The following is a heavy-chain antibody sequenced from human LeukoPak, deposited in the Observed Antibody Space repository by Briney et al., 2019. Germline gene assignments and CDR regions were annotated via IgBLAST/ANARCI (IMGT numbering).Heavy chain of an antibody. D-gene: IGHD3-10*02. CDR1: AFTFNNYE. Sequence: GGSLRLFCAASAFTFNNYEMNWVRQAPGKGLEWVSYSSSSGSTIYYADSVKGRFTNSRDNAKTSLYLQMNSLRAEDTAVYYCAELGITMIGGVWGKGTTVTISS. CDR3: AELGITMIGGV. V-gene: IGHV3-48*03. J-gene: IGHJ6*04. CDR2: SSSSGSTI.